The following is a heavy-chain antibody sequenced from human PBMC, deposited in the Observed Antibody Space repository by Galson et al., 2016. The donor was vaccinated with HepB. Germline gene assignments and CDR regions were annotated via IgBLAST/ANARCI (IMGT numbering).Heavy chain of an antibody. Sequence: SLRLSCAASGFTFHSFAMSWVRQAPGKGLEWVSAISGSGVDTYYADSVKGRFTISRDRSQNTLYLQMNSLRGEDTALQYCTKAIVSFQRFYLDSWGQGTLVTVSS. D-gene: IGHD2-15*01. CDR1: GFTFHSFA. CDR3: TKAIVSFQRFYLDS. V-gene: IGHV3-23*01. CDR2: ISGSGVDT. J-gene: IGHJ4*02.